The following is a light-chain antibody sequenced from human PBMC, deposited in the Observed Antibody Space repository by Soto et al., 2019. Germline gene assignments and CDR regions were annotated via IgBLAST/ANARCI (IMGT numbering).Light chain of an antibody. CDR2: EAS. CDR1: QSVSNF. J-gene: IGKJ4*01. Sequence: EIVLTQSPATLSLSPGERATLYCRASQSVSNFLAWYQRRPGQAPRLLIYEASHRATGIPGRFSGSGSGTDVTLTISRLEPEEFVVYYCLRRSQWPLTLGGGTNVEI. CDR3: LRRSQWPLT. V-gene: IGKV3-11*01.